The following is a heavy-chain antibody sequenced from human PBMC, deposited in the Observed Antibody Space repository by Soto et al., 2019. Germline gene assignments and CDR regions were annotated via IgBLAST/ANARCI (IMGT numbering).Heavy chain of an antibody. CDR2: IDPSDSYT. Sequence: HGESLKISCKGSGYSFTSYWISWVRQMPGKGLEWMGRIDPSDSYTNYSPSFQGHVTISADKSISTAYLQWSSLKASDTAMYYCARQPGGCSGGSCYWFDPWGQGTLVTVSS. D-gene: IGHD2-15*01. J-gene: IGHJ5*02. CDR3: ARQPGGCSGGSCYWFDP. V-gene: IGHV5-10-1*01. CDR1: GYSFTSYW.